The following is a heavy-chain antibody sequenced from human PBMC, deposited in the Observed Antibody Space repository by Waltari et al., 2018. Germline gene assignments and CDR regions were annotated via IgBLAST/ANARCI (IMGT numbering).Heavy chain of an antibody. V-gene: IGHV4-61*09. Sequence: QVQLQESGPGLVKPSQTLSLTCTVSGGSISSGSYYWSWIRQPAGKGLEWIGYIYTSGSTNYNPSLKSRVTISVDTSKNPFSLKLSSVTAADTAVYYCARDDIVGGFDYWGQGTLVTVSS. CDR1: GGSISSGSYY. J-gene: IGHJ4*02. D-gene: IGHD1-26*01. CDR3: ARDDIVGGFDY. CDR2: IYTSGST.